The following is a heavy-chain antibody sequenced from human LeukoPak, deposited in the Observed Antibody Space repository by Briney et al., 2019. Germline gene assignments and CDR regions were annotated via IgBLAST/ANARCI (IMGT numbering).Heavy chain of an antibody. CDR3: AKDGNSGYDYYYYGMDV. CDR1: GFTFSSYG. V-gene: IGHV3-30*18. D-gene: IGHD5-12*01. Sequence: GGSLRLSCAASGFTFSSYGMHWVRQAPGKGLEWVAVISYDGSNKYYADSVKGRFTISRDNSKNTLYLQMNSLRAEDTAVYYCAKDGNSGYDYYYYGMDVWGKGTTVTVSS. CDR2: ISYDGSNK. J-gene: IGHJ6*04.